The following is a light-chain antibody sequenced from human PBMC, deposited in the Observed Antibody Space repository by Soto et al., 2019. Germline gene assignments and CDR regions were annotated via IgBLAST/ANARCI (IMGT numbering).Light chain of an antibody. V-gene: IGKV3-20*01. J-gene: IGKJ1*01. CDR2: AAS. CDR1: QSVRSSY. CDR3: QQYGSSPRT. Sequence: EIVLTQSPGTLSLYPGERANPSCSACQSVRSSYLAWYQQAPGQTPRLLIYAASSRATGIPDRFSGSGSGTDFSLTISRLEAEDFAVYYCQQYGSSPRTFGQGTKV.